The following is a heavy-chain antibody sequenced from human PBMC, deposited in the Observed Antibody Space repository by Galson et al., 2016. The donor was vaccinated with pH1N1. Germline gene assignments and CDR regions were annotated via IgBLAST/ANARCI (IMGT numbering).Heavy chain of an antibody. D-gene: IGHD3-22*01. J-gene: IGHJ2*01. Sequence: SVKVSCKASGGTFGSYGINWVRQAPGQGLEWMGGIIPIFKTTKYAQNFQGRVTITADESTTTAYMELSSLRSEDTAVYYCAREDYYDTDLSDWYFDLWGRDTLLTVSS. CDR3: AREDYYDTDLSDWYFDL. V-gene: IGHV1-69*13. CDR1: GGTFGSYG. CDR2: IIPIFKTT.